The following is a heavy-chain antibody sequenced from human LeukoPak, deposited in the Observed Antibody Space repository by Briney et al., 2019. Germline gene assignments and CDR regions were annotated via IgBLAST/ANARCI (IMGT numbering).Heavy chain of an antibody. V-gene: IGHV3-30*02. CDR3: AKGVGGSANYYYMDV. CDR1: RFTFTRYW. CDR2: IPYDGSNK. D-gene: IGHD3-10*01. Sequence: GGSLRLSCTACRFTFTRYWMRWVRQAPGKGLEWVSFIPYDGSNKYYADSMKGRFTISRDNSKNTLYLQMDSLRAEDTAVYYCAKGVGGSANYYYMDVWGQGTTVTVSS. J-gene: IGHJ6*03.